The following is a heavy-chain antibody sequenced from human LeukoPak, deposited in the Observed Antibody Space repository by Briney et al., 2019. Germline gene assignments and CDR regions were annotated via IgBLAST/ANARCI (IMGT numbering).Heavy chain of an antibody. CDR2: IYHSGST. CDR1: GGSLSSGGYS. D-gene: IGHD2-2*01. J-gene: IGHJ5*02. CDR3: ARAGEYCGSTSCYGPDWFDP. V-gene: IGHV4-30-2*01. Sequence: SQTLSLTCAVSGGSLSSGGYSWSWIRQPPGKGLEWIGYIYHSGSTYYNPSLKSRVTISVDRSKNQFSLKLSSVTAADTAVYYCARAGEYCGSTSCYGPDWFDPWGQGTLVTVSS.